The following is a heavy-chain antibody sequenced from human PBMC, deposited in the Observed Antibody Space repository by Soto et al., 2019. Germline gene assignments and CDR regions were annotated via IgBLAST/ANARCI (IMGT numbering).Heavy chain of an antibody. D-gene: IGHD4-17*01. CDR1: GGSISSYY. J-gene: IGHJ4*02. CDR3: ARLGRYGDLFDY. Sequence: TSETPSLTRTVSGGSISSYYWGWIRQPPGKGLEWIGSIYYSGSTYYNPSLKSRVTISVDTSKNQFSLKLSSVTAADTAVYYCARLGRYGDLFDYWGQGTLVTVSS. V-gene: IGHV4-39*01. CDR2: IYYSGST.